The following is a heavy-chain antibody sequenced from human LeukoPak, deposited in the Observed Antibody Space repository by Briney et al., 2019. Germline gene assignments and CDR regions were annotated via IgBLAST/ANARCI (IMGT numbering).Heavy chain of an antibody. CDR1: GVSINTCCYY. D-gene: IGHD5-18*01. J-gene: IGHJ4*02. CDR2: KYYSGST. CDR3: ARGRSYGFDFDS. V-gene: IGHV4-61*01. Sequence: SETLSLTCDVSGVSINTCCYYWTWIRQPPGKGLEWIGYKYYSGSTSYNSSLRTRLTISLYSSKNQFSLRLTSVTAADTAVYYCARGRSYGFDFDSWGPGTLVSVPS.